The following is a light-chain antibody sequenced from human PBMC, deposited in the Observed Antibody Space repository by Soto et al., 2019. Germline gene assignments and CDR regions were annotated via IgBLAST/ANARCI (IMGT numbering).Light chain of an antibody. CDR3: QQRSNWPLT. V-gene: IGKV3-11*01. J-gene: IGKJ4*01. Sequence: VLTQSPATLSLYPGERATLSCRASQSVSSYLAWYQQKPGQAPRLLIYDASNRATGIPARFSGSGSGTDFTLTISSLEPEDFAVYYCQQRSNWPLTFAGRGKAAIK. CDR2: DAS. CDR1: QSVSSY.